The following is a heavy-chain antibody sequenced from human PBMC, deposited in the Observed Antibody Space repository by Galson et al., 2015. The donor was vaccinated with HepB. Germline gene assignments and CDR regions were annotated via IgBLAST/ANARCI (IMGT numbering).Heavy chain of an antibody. CDR2: IWYDGSNK. D-gene: IGHD3-22*01. CDR3: ARDNATNYYDSSGYYY. V-gene: IGHV3-33*01. J-gene: IGHJ4*02. CDR1: GFTFSSYG. Sequence: SLRLSCAASGFTFSSYGMHWVRQAPGKGLEWVAVIWYDGSNKYYADSVKGRFTISRDNSKNTLYLQMNSLRAEDTAVYYCARDNATNYYDSSGYYYWGQGTLVTVSS.